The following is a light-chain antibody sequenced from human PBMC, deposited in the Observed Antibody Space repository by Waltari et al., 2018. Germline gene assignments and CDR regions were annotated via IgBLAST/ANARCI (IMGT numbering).Light chain of an antibody. CDR1: QSIGNL. CDR2: AAS. J-gene: IGKJ4*01. V-gene: IGKV1-39*01. Sequence: DIQMTQSPTSLSASAGDRVTITCRASQSIGNLLNWYQQKAGKAPKLLIYAASNLESGVPSRFSGSGSGTDFTLTISSLQPEDFATYYCQLSYSNFLTFGGGTKVEI. CDR3: QLSYSNFLT.